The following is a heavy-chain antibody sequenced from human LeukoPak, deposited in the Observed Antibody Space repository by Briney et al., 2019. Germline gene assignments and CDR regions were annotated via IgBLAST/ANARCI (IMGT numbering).Heavy chain of an antibody. V-gene: IGHV3-9*01. CDR2: ISWNSGSI. Sequence: GGSLRLSCAASGFTFDDYAMDWVRQAPGKGLEWVSGISWNSGSIGYADSVKGRFTISRDNAKNSLYLQMNSLRAEDTALYYCAKGPSGLGAFDIWGQGTMVTVSS. CDR1: GFTFDDYA. CDR3: AKGPSGLGAFDI. D-gene: IGHD3-3*01. J-gene: IGHJ3*02.